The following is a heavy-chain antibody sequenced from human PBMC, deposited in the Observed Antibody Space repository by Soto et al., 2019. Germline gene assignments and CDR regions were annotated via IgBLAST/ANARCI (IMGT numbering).Heavy chain of an antibody. CDR3: ARDLMGDGYNLYYFDY. J-gene: IGHJ4*02. Sequence: ASLKVCCKASGYTFTSYYMHWVPQSPGQGLEWMRIINPSGGSTSYAQKFQGRVTMTRDTSTSTVYMELSSLRSEDTAVYYGARDLMGDGYNLYYFDYWGQGTLVTVSS. CDR1: GYTFTSYY. CDR2: INPSGGST. V-gene: IGHV1-46*01. D-gene: IGHD5-12*01.